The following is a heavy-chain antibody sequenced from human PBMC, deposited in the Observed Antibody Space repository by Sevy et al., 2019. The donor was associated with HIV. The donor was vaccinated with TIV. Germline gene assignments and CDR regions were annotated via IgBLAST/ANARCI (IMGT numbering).Heavy chain of an antibody. J-gene: IGHJ4*02. CDR3: ASFPPPPNVDIVATIPPDY. CDR2: ISSSGSTI. CDR1: GFTFSDSY. V-gene: IGHV3-11*01. Sequence: GGSLRLSCAASGFTFSDSYMSWIRQAPGKGLEWVSYISSSGSTIYYADSVKGRFTISRDNAKNSLYLQMNSLRAEDTAVYYCASFPPPPNVDIVATIPPDYWGQGTLVTVSS. D-gene: IGHD5-12*01.